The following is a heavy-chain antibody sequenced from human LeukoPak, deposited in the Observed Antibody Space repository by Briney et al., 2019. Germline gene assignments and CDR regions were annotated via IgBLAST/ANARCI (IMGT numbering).Heavy chain of an antibody. CDR1: GFTFSSYG. CDR2: IRYDGSNK. Sequence: PGGSLRLSCAASGFTFSSYGMHWVRQAPGKGLEWVAFIRYDGSNKYYADSVKGRFTISRDNSKNTLYLQMNSLRAEDTAVYYCAKDVGATSSYFDYWGQGTLVTVSS. CDR3: AKDVGATSSYFDY. J-gene: IGHJ4*02. D-gene: IGHD1-26*01. V-gene: IGHV3-30*02.